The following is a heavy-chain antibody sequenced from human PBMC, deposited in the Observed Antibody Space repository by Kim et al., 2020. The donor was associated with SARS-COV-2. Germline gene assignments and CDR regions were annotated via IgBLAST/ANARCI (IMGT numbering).Heavy chain of an antibody. Sequence: VKGRFTISRDNSNNTLYLQMNSLRAEDTAVYYCAKGLGGSRWYYRVGDYWGQGTLVTVSS. CDR3: AKGLGGSRWYYRVGDY. V-gene: IGHV3-23*01. D-gene: IGHD6-13*01. J-gene: IGHJ4*02.